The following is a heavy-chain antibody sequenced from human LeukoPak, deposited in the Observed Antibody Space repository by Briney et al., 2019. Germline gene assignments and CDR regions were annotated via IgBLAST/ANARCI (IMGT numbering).Heavy chain of an antibody. D-gene: IGHD3-22*01. CDR1: GFTFNNYA. V-gene: IGHV3-23*01. CDR3: AKDRGYYDSVGYGFDI. CDR2: VSGSGAIA. J-gene: IGHJ3*02. Sequence: PGGSLRLSCAASGFTFNNYAMSWVRQAPGKGLEWVSTVSGSGAIAYYTDSDKGRFTISRDNSKNTLYLQMSSLTAKDTAVYYCAKDRGYYDSVGYGFDIWGQGTMVTVSS.